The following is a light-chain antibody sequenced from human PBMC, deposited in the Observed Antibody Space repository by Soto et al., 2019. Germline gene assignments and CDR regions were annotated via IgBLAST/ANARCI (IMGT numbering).Light chain of an antibody. CDR2: EVS. CDR3: SSYTSSSTLVV. Sequence: QSALTQPASVSGSPGQSITISCTGTSSDVGGYNYVSWYQQHPGKAPKFMIYEVSNRPSGVSNRFSGSKSGNTASLTISRLQAEDEADYYCSSYTSSSTLVVFGGGTKRTVL. CDR1: SSDVGGYNY. V-gene: IGLV2-14*01. J-gene: IGLJ2*01.